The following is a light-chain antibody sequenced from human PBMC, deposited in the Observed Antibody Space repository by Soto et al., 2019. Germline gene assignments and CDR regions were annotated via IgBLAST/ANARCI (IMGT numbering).Light chain of an antibody. CDR1: QNLSRY. CDR3: QQRGT. V-gene: IGKV3-11*01. Sequence: EGVVTQSPGTLSLSTGDRASLSCRASQNLSRYFLAWYQHKPGQAPRLLIYDASNRATGIPARFSGSGSGTDFTLTISSLEPEDFAVYYCQQRGTFGQGTRLAT. CDR2: DAS. J-gene: IGKJ5*01.